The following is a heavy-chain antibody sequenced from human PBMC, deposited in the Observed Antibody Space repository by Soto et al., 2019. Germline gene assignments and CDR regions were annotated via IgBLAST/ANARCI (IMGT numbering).Heavy chain of an antibody. Sequence: GGSLRLSCAASGFTFSDHYMDWVRQAPGKGLEWVGRTRNKANSYTTEYAASVKGRFTISRDDSKNSLYLQMNSLKTEDTAVYYCARDGRGSRAFDIWGQGTMVTVSS. CDR3: ARDGRGSRAFDI. CDR1: GFTFSDHY. CDR2: TRNKANSYTT. V-gene: IGHV3-72*01. D-gene: IGHD1-26*01. J-gene: IGHJ3*02.